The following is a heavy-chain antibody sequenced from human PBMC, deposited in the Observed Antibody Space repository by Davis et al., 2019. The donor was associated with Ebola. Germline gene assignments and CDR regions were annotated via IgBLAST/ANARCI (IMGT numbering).Heavy chain of an antibody. D-gene: IGHD2-8*02. Sequence: GESLKISCAASGFTFSLTDMNWVRQAPGTGLEWISYISFSSSTIYYADSVKGRFTISRDNAEDSLSLHMSDLRDDDTAVYYCARRIILTSRGGVDVWGQGTTVIVSS. CDR3: ARRIILTSRGGVDV. CDR2: ISFSSSTI. CDR1: GFTFSLTD. V-gene: IGHV3-48*02. J-gene: IGHJ6*02.